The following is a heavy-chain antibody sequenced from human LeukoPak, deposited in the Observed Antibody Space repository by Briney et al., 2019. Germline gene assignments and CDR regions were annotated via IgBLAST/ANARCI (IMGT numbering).Heavy chain of an antibody. Sequence: PSETLSLTCNVSGDSFSSYFWSWIRQPAGKGLEWIGRLHASGGANYNPSLKSRVTMSVDTSKNQFSLKLMSVTAADSAVYYCAREITGPPTYYYYYMDVWGKGTTVTVSS. CDR2: LHASGGA. CDR3: AREITGPPTYYYYYMDV. CDR1: GDSFSSYF. J-gene: IGHJ6*03. D-gene: IGHD2-8*02. V-gene: IGHV4-4*07.